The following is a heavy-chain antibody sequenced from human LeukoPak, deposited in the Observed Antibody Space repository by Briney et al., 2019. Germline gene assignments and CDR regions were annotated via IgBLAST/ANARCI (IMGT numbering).Heavy chain of an antibody. Sequence: GGSLRLSCAASGFTFSTYAMSWVRQAPGKGLEWVSGTSTSGGSTYYADSVKGRFTISRDNSKNTLSLQMTSLRAEDTAVYYCATARGGYWGQGTLVTVSS. CDR2: TSTSGGST. CDR3: ATARGGY. J-gene: IGHJ4*02. D-gene: IGHD2-15*01. CDR1: GFTFSTYA. V-gene: IGHV3-23*01.